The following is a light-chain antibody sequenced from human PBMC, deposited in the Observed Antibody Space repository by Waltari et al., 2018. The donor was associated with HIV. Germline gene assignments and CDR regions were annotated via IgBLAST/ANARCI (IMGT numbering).Light chain of an antibody. CDR1: ALPKKS. CDR2: DDN. CDR3: YSTDTSNERLV. V-gene: IGLV3-10*01. Sequence: SYELIQPPSVSVSPGQTARITCSGDALPKKSAYWYQQKSGHAPVLVIYDDNKRPSGIPDRFSGSTSGTLATLIITRAQVEDEGDYYCYSTDTSNERLVFGGGTKLTVL. J-gene: IGLJ3*02.